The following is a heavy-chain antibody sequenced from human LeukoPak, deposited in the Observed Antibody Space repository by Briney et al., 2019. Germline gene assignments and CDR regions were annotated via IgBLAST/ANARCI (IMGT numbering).Heavy chain of an antibody. J-gene: IGHJ4*02. CDR2: IYSGGST. Sequence: GGSLRLSCVASGFNVRSNYMSWVRQAPGKGLEWVSVIYSGGSTYYAKSVEGRFTISRDNSKNTLYLQMNSLRVEDTAVYYCVSAYGGLLDYWGQGTLVTVSS. CDR3: VSAYGGLLDY. V-gene: IGHV3-53*01. D-gene: IGHD3-16*01. CDR1: GFNVRSNY.